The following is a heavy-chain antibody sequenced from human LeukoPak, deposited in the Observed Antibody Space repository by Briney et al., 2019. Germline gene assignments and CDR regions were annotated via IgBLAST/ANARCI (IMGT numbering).Heavy chain of an antibody. V-gene: IGHV4-59*01. Sequence: PSETLSLTCTVSGGSISSYYWSWIRQPPRKGLECMGYIYYTGSTNYNPSLKSRVTISVDTSKTQFSLKLSSVTAADTAVYYCARMTTVTTGIDYWGQGTLVTVSS. CDR3: ARMTTVTTGIDY. CDR2: IYYTGST. J-gene: IGHJ4*02. CDR1: GGSISSYY. D-gene: IGHD4-17*01.